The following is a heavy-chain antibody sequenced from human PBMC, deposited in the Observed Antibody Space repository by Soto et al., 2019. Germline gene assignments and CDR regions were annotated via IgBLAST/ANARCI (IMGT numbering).Heavy chain of an antibody. J-gene: IGHJ4*02. CDR2: INHRGSA. Sequence: QVHLQQGGGGLLKPSETLSRTCAVYGGSFSGYYWSWIRQPPGKGPEWNGEINHRGSANYNPSLNSRVTISVDTSMNQFSLKLSSVTAAATAVYYCARGCDSGYVDWGQGTLVTVSS. CDR1: GGSFSGYY. D-gene: IGHD5-12*01. V-gene: IGHV4-34*01. CDR3: ARGCDSGYVD.